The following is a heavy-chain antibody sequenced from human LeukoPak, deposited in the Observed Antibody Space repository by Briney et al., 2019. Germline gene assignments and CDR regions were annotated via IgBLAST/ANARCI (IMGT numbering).Heavy chain of an antibody. CDR1: GFTLSSYS. CDR3: AREARAGSTSFDY. CDR2: ISSSSSTI. Sequence: HSGGSLRLSCAASGFTLSSYSMNWVRQAPGKGLEWVSYISSSSSTIYYADSVKGRFTISRDNAKNSLYLQMNSLRAEDTAVYYCAREARAGSTSFDYWGQGTLVTVSS. V-gene: IGHV3-48*01. J-gene: IGHJ4*02. D-gene: IGHD6-19*01.